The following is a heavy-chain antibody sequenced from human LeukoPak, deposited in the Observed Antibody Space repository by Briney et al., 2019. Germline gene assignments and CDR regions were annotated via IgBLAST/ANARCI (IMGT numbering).Heavy chain of an antibody. CDR3: SRESGAFCPFGY. Sequence: PSETLSLTCSVSGGSIIRSSYYWGWVRQPPGQGLEWIGEVSLAGQTNYNPSLNGRVTMSLDESSNQLSLKLTSVTAADTAIYYCSRESGAFCPFGYWGQGTLVIVPS. CDR2: VSLAGQT. CDR1: GGSIIRSSYY. J-gene: IGHJ4*02. V-gene: IGHV4-39*07. D-gene: IGHD1-26*01.